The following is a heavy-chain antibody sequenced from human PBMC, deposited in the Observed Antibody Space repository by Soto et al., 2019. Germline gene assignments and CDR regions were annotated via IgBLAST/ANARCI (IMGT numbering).Heavy chain of an antibody. Sequence: SVKVSCKASGGTFSSYAISWVRQAPGQGLEWMGGIIPIFGTANYAQKFQGRVTITADESTSTAYMELSSLRSEDTAVYYCARDLMAVDDYYYYYGMDVWGQGTTVTVSS. CDR3: ARDLMAVDDYYYYYGMDV. D-gene: IGHD2-2*01. CDR1: GGTFSSYA. CDR2: IIPIFGTA. V-gene: IGHV1-69*13. J-gene: IGHJ6*02.